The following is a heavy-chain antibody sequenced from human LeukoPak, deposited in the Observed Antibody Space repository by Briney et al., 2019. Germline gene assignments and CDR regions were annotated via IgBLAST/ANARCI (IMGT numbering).Heavy chain of an antibody. J-gene: IGHJ4*02. Sequence: KPSETLSLTCTVSGGSISSYYWSWIRQPPGKGLEWIGYIYYSGSTNYNPSLKSRVTISVDTSKNQFSLKLSSVTAADTAVYYCARDSSGWYLLDYWGQGTLVTVSS. CDR3: ARDSSGWYLLDY. D-gene: IGHD6-19*01. CDR1: GGSISSYY. CDR2: IYYSGST. V-gene: IGHV4-59*01.